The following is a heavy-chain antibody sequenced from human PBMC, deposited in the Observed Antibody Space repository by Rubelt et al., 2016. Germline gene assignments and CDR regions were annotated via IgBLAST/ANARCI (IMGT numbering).Heavy chain of an antibody. J-gene: IGHJ4*02. V-gene: IGHV3-23*01. D-gene: IGHD3-22*01. Sequence: VRQAPGKGLEWVSAISGSGGSTYYADSVKGRFTISRDNSKNTLYLQMNSLRAEDTAVYYCAKCLGRDTMIQDYWGQGTLVTVSS. CDR2: ISGSGGST. CDR3: AKCLGRDTMIQDY.